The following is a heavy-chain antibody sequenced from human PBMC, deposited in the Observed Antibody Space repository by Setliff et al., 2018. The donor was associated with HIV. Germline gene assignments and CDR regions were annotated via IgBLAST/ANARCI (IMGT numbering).Heavy chain of an antibody. CDR3: ARRIDDSGSFPDKNWFDT. V-gene: IGHV4-4*09. D-gene: IGHD3-10*01. CDR2: ICSSGST. J-gene: IGHJ5*02. CDR1: GDSISSYS. Sequence: LSLTCTVSGDSISSYSWNWIRQSPGGGLEWIGFICSSGSTKYNPSLQSRVTMSIDTSKNQFSLRLTSVTAADTAVYYCARRIDDSGSFPDKNWFDTWGQGSLVTVSS.